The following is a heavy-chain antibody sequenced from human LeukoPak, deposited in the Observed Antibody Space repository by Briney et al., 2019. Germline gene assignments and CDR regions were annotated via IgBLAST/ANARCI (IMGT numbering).Heavy chain of an antibody. Sequence: SETLSLTCAVYGGSFSGYYWSWIRQPPGKELEWIGEINHSGSTNYNPSLKSRVTISVDTSKNQFSLKLSSVTAADTAVYYCASLISLGSWGQGTLVTVSS. J-gene: IGHJ4*02. CDR1: GGSFSGYY. V-gene: IGHV4-34*01. CDR3: ASLISLGS. CDR2: INHSGST. D-gene: IGHD3-10*01.